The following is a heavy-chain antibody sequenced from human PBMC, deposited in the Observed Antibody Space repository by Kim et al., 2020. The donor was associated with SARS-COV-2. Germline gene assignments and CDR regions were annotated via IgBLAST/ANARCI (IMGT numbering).Heavy chain of an antibody. Sequence: NYNPSLKSRVTISVDTSKNQFSLKLSSVTAADPAVYYCARAPRARYLFDYWGQGTLVTVSS. V-gene: IGHV4-59*01. CDR3: ARAPRARYLFDY. J-gene: IGHJ4*02. D-gene: IGHD1-26*01.